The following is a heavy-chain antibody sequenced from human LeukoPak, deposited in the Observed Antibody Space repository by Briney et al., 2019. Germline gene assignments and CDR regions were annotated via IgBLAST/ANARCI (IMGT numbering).Heavy chain of an antibody. CDR1: GDSLSSGSHY. J-gene: IGHJ4*02. V-gene: IGHV4-31*03. D-gene: IGHD3-10*01. Sequence: PSEALSLTCSVSGDSLSSGSHYWSWLRQLPGHGLESIGFISYSGYTSYDPSLKSRVSISVDTSKNQFSLKLTSVTTADTAVYYCSRRGTRFGGFYFDYWGRGTLVTVSS. CDR2: ISYSGYT. CDR3: SRRGTRFGGFYFDY.